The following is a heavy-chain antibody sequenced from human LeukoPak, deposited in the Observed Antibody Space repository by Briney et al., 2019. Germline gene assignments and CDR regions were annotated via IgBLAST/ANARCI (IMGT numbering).Heavy chain of an antibody. CDR2: IYSGGST. V-gene: IGHV3-66*01. D-gene: IGHD4-17*01. CDR3: ASSPAYGPGDY. Sequence: GGSLRLPRAASGFTVSSNYMSWVRQAPGKGLEWVSVIYSGGSTYYADSVKGRFTISRDNSKNTLYLQMNSLRAEDTAVYYCASSPAYGPGDYWGQGTLVTVSS. J-gene: IGHJ4*02. CDR1: GFTVSSNY.